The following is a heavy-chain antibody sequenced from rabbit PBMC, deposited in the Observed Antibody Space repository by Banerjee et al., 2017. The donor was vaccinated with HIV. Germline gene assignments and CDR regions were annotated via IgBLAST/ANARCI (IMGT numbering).Heavy chain of an antibody. V-gene: IGHV1S47*01. CDR2: IDPVFGIA. Sequence: QEQLMESGGGLVQPGGSLKLSCKASGFDFSRTGVSWVRQAPGKGLEWIGYIDPVFGIAVYASWVKGRFTISSHNAQNTLYLQLNSLTAADTATYFCVREVAGKFNLWGPGTLVTVS. CDR1: GFDFSRTG. J-gene: IGHJ4*01. D-gene: IGHD4-1*01. CDR3: VREVAGKFNL.